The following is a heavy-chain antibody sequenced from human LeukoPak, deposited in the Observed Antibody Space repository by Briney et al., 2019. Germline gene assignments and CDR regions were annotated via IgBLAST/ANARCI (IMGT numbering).Heavy chain of an antibody. V-gene: IGHV3-48*03. D-gene: IGHD7-27*01. CDR1: GFTFGNYE. CDR2: ISSSGRTT. CDR3: ARDLGTSAITGY. J-gene: IGHJ4*02. Sequence: GSPRLSCAASGFTFGNYEMNWVRQAPGKGLEWVSYISSSGRTTHYADSVKGRFTISRDNAKNSLYLQLNSLRVEDTAVYYCARDLGTSAITGYWGQRTVGPVSS.